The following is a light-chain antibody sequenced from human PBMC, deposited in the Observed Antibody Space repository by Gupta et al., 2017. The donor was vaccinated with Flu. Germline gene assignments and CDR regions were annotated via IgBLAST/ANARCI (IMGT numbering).Light chain of an antibody. CDR2: AAS. J-gene: IGKJ4*01. CDR1: QSISSY. Sequence: DIQMTQSPSSLSASVGDRVTITCRASQSISSYLNWYQQKPGKAPKLLIYAASSLQSGVPSRFSGSGSGTDSTLTISSLQPEDFATYYCQQRYSTPLTFGGGTKVEIK. V-gene: IGKV1-39*01. CDR3: QQRYSTPLT.